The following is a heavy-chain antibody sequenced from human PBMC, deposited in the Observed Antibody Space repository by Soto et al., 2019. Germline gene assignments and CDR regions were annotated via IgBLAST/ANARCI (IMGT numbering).Heavy chain of an antibody. J-gene: IGHJ1*01. CDR3: ARPNPLGYFHH. Sequence: PGGSLRLSCAASGFTVSSNYMSWVRQAPGKGLEWVSVIYSGGSTYYADSVKGRFTISRDNSKNTLYLQMNSLRAEDTAVYYCARPNPLGYFHHWGQGTLVTVSS. CDR2: IYSGGST. V-gene: IGHV3-53*01. CDR1: GFTVSSNY.